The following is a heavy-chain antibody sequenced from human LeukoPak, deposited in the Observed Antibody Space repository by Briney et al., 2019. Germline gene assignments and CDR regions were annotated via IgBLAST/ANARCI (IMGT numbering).Heavy chain of an antibody. Sequence: PGRSLRLSCAASGFTFSSYAMHWVRQAPGKGLEWVAVISYDGSNKYYADSVKGRFTISRDNSKNTLYLQMNSLRAEDTAVYYCARDGPIFEGDYGGNYFDYWGQGTLVTVSS. V-gene: IGHV3-30*04. D-gene: IGHD4-23*01. CDR3: ARDGPIFEGDYGGNYFDY. J-gene: IGHJ4*02. CDR1: GFTFSSYA. CDR2: ISYDGSNK.